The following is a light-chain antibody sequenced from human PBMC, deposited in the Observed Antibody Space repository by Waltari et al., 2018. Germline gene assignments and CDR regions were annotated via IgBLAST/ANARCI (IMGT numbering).Light chain of an antibody. Sequence: SSELTQDPAVSVALGQTVRINCQGDPLSNTTVSWYQQKPGQAPILVIYDKDNRPSGIPDRFSGSSSGDIASLTITGAQAEDEADYYCNSRDTRGNHFVVFGGGTKLTVL. CDR1: PLSNTT. V-gene: IGLV3-19*01. CDR3: NSRDTRGNHFVV. J-gene: IGLJ2*01. CDR2: DKD.